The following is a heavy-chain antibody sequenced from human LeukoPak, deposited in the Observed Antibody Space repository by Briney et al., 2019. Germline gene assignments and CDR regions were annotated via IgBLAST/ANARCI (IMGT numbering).Heavy chain of an antibody. D-gene: IGHD1-26*01. Sequence: GGSLRLSCAASGFTFSSYAMSWVRQAPGKGLEWVSAISGSGGSTYYADSVKGRLTISRDNSKNTLYLQMNSLRAEDTAVYYCAKTHSGSYFSFYFDYWGQGTLVTVSS. CDR1: GFTFSSYA. J-gene: IGHJ4*02. V-gene: IGHV3-23*01. CDR3: AKTHSGSYFSFYFDY. CDR2: ISGSGGST.